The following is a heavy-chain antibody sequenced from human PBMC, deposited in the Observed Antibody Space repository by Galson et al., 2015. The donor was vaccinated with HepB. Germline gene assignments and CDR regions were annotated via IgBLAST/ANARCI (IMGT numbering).Heavy chain of an antibody. Sequence: SLRLSCAASGFTFSSYGMHWVRQAPGKGLEWVAFIRYDGSNKYYADSVKGRFTISRDNSKNTLYLQMNSLRAEDTAVYYCAKGARGVIIRAYFDYWGQGTLVTVSS. J-gene: IGHJ4*02. V-gene: IGHV3-30*02. D-gene: IGHD3-10*01. CDR3: AKGARGVIIRAYFDY. CDR1: GFTFSSYG. CDR2: IRYDGSNK.